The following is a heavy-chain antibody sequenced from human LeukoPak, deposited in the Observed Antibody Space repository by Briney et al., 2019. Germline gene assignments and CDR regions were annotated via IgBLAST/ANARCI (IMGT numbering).Heavy chain of an antibody. Sequence: GASVKVSCMASGYRLTSYGINWVRQAPGQGLEWMGWISGHNGDTKYAQKFQGRVTMTTDTSTSTAYMELRSLRSDDTAVYYCARESQCQLLSFRRYYFYIDVWGKGTTVTVSS. V-gene: IGHV1-18*01. CDR3: ARESQCQLLSFRRYYFYIDV. CDR1: GYRLTSYG. D-gene: IGHD2-2*01. J-gene: IGHJ6*03. CDR2: ISGHNGDT.